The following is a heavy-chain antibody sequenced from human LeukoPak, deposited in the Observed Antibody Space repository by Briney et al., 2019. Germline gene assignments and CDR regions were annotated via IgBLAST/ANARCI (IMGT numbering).Heavy chain of an antibody. Sequence: PGGSLRLSCAGCGFTFDEHAMHWVRQAPGKGLEWVSGISWNSGSIAYADSVKGRFTISRDNAKNLLFLQMSSLRAADTALYYCVKGHCSSSSCFPNYYYYMDVWGTGTTVTVSS. CDR3: VKGHCSSSSCFPNYYYYMDV. D-gene: IGHD2-15*01. J-gene: IGHJ6*03. CDR1: GFTFDEHA. CDR2: ISWNSGSI. V-gene: IGHV3-9*01.